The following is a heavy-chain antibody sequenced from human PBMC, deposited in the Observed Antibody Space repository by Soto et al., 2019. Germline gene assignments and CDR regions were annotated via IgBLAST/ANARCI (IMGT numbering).Heavy chain of an antibody. J-gene: IGHJ6*03. CDR1: GFTLSNYAM. CDR3: AKVRGLLTYYYYMDV. Sequence: GSLRLSCTASGFTLSNYAMTWVRQAPGKGLEWIGEIYHSGSTNYNPSLKSRVTISVDKSKNLFSLKLSSVTAADTAVYYCAKVRGLLTYYYYMDVWGKGTTVTVSS. D-gene: IGHD3-10*01. V-gene: IGHV4-4*02. CDR2: IYHSGST.